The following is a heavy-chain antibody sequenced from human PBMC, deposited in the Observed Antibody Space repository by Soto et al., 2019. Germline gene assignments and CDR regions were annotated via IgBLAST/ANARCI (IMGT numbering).Heavy chain of an antibody. CDR1: GFTFDNYA. CDR2: ISWNSGSI. D-gene: IGHD3-22*01. V-gene: IGHV3-9*01. CDR3: ARGGYYYDSSGYYYDAFDI. Sequence: GGSLRLSCAASGFTFDNYAMHWVRQAPGKGLEWVSGISWNSGSIGYADSVKGRFTISRDNSKNTLYLQMNSLRAEDTAVYYCARGGYYYDSSGYYYDAFDIWGQGTMVTVSS. J-gene: IGHJ3*02.